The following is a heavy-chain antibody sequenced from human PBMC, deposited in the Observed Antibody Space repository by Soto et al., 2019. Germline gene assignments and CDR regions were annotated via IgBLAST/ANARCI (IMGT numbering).Heavy chain of an antibody. J-gene: IGHJ5*02. Sequence: QLQLQESGPGLVKPSETLSLTCTVSGGSISSSSYYWGWIRQPPGKGLEWIGSIYYSGSTYYNPSLKSRVTISVDTSKNQFSLKLSSVTVADTAVYYCARRPRGIAAAGAPFDPWGQGTLVTVSS. CDR3: ARRPRGIAAAGAPFDP. CDR2: IYYSGST. CDR1: GGSISSSSYY. D-gene: IGHD6-13*01. V-gene: IGHV4-39*01.